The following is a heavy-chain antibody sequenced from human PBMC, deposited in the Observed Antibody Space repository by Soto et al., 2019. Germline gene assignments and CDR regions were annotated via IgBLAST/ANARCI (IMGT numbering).Heavy chain of an antibody. V-gene: IGHV3-30*18. D-gene: IGHD2-8*01. CDR3: AKDPKCCTIGSHFLDNWFDP. J-gene: IGHJ5*02. CDR2: ISYDGSHQ. CDR1: GFTFSNYG. Sequence: GGSLRLSCAASGFTFSNYGMHWVRQTPGKGLEWVAVISYDGSHQFHTDSVKGRFTISRDNSKNTLYLQMNSLKTEDTAMYYCAKDPKCCTIGSHFLDNWFDPWGQGTLVTVSS.